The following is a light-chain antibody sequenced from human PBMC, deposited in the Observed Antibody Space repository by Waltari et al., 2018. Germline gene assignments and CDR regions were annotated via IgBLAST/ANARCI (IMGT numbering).Light chain of an antibody. V-gene: IGKV2-30*01. Sequence: VGMTQSPLSLPVTLGQPASSSCRSSRSLVYSDGNTYLNWFQQRPGQSPRRLIYKVSNRDSAVPDRFSGSGSGTDFTLKISMVGAEDVGVYYCMHCTHPLTFGGGTRVEIK. CDR3: MHCTHPLT. J-gene: IGKJ4*01. CDR2: KVS. CDR1: RSLVYSDGNTY.